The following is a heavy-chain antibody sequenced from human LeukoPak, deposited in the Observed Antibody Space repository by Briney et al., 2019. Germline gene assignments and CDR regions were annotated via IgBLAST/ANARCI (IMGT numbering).Heavy chain of an antibody. V-gene: IGHV4-30-4*08. J-gene: IGHJ6*04. Sequence: PSETLSHTCTVSGGSISSGDYYWSWIRQPPGKGLEWIGYIYYSGSTYYNPSLKSRVTISVDTSKNQFSLKLSSVTAADTAVYYCARETAIVVVPAAITGGVDVWGKGTTVTVSS. D-gene: IGHD2-2*01. CDR2: IYYSGST. CDR3: ARETAIVVVPAAITGGVDV. CDR1: GGSISSGDYY.